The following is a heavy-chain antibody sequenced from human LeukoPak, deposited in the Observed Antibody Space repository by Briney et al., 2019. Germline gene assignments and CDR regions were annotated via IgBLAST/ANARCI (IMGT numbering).Heavy chain of an antibody. J-gene: IGHJ4*02. V-gene: IGHV1-2*06. CDR3: ARDSIAAAGTGGTIDDY. CDR1: GYTFTGYY. D-gene: IGHD6-13*01. Sequence: ASVKVSFKASGYTFTGYYMHWVRPAPGQGLGWMGRINPNSGGTNYAQKFQGRVTMTRDTSISTAYMELSRLRSDDTAVYYCARDSIAAAGTGGTIDDYWGQGTLVTVSS. CDR2: INPNSGGT.